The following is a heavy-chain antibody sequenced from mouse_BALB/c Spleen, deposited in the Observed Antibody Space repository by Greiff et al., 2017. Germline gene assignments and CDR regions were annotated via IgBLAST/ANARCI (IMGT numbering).Heavy chain of an antibody. CDR1: GFTFSSYA. V-gene: IGHV5-6-5*01. CDR3: ARGPITTATYYLDY. Sequence: EVHLVESGGGLVTPGGSLKLSCAASGFTFSSYAMSWVRQTPEKRLEWVASISSGGSTYYPASVKGRFTISRDNARNILYLQMSSLRSEDTAMYYCARGPITTATYYLDYWGQGTTLTVSS. D-gene: IGHD1-2*01. CDR2: ISSGGST. J-gene: IGHJ2*01.